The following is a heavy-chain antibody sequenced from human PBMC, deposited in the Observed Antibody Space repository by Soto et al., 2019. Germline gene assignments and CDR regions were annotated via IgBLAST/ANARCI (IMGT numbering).Heavy chain of an antibody. Sequence: QVHLVQSGSEVKKPGASVKVSCKAPGYTFRSYGISWVRQAPGQGLECMGWISVYNGNTNYGQKFQGRVTMTTDTSTATAYMALDNLTSDDTAVYYCARVGGYIWGFDFWGQGTLVTVSS. V-gene: IGHV1-18*04. D-gene: IGHD5-18*01. CDR2: ISVYNGNT. CDR1: GYTFRSYG. J-gene: IGHJ4*02. CDR3: ARVGGYIWGFDF.